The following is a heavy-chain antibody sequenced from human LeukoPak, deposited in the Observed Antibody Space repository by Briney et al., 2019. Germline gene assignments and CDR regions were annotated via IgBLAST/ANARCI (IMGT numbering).Heavy chain of an antibody. D-gene: IGHD3-22*01. CDR2: ISNDGTNI. Sequence: GGSLRLSCVASGFTFNAYSMNWVRQAPGKGLEWVSSISNDGTNIFYADSLKGRFTISRDNAKKSLFLQMNSLRVEGTAVYYCGSVGYHGSGYYDWGQGTLGTVSS. J-gene: IGHJ4*02. CDR1: GFTFNAYS. V-gene: IGHV3-21*01. CDR3: GSVGYHGSGYYD.